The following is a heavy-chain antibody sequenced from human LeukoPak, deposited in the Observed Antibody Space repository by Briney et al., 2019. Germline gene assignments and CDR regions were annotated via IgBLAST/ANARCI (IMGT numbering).Heavy chain of an antibody. CDR3: ARGFFIRGFFFDY. CDR2: IKQDGSEK. Sequence: GGSLRLSCAASGFTFSSYWMSWVRQAPGKGLEWVANIKQDGSEKYYVDSVKGRFTISRDNAKNSLYLQMNSLRAEDTAVYYCARGFFIRGFFFDYWGQGTLVTVSS. D-gene: IGHD3-3*01. CDR1: GFTFSSYW. V-gene: IGHV3-7*04. J-gene: IGHJ4*02.